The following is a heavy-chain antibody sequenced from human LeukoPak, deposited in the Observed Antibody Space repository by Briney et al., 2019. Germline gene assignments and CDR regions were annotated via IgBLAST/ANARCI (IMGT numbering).Heavy chain of an antibody. V-gene: IGHV3-48*04. CDR1: GFTFSSYS. CDR2: ISNSGRTI. D-gene: IGHD6-13*01. J-gene: IGHJ4*02. Sequence: TGGSLRLSCAASGFTFSSYSMNWVRQAPGKGLEWVSYISNSGRTIYYADSVKGRFTISRDNAKNSLFLQMNSLRVEDTAVYYCARRAIAEGFDYWGQGTLVTVSS. CDR3: ARRAIAEGFDY.